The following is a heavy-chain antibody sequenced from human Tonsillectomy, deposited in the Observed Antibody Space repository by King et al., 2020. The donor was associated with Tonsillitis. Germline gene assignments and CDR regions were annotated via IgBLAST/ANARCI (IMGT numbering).Heavy chain of an antibody. V-gene: IGHV5-51*01. CDR1: GYSVTNNW. J-gene: IGHJ4*02. D-gene: IGHD3-10*01. CDR3: AKHRGGYFASGTFDY. Sequence: QLVQSGAEVKKPGESLKISCKGSGYSVTNNWIGWVRQMPGKGLGWMGVIYSVDTDTTYGPSFHGHVTITADKSISTAYLQRSSLKASDTAMYYCAKHRGGYFASGTFDYWGQGTLVTVSS. CDR2: IYSVDTDT.